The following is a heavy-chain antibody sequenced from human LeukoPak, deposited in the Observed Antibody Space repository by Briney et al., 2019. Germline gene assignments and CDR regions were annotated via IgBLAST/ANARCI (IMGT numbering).Heavy chain of an antibody. CDR1: GGSISSYY. V-gene: IGHV4-59*01. D-gene: IGHD2-15*01. CDR2: IYYSGST. Sequence: SETLSLTCTVSGGSISSYYWSWIRQPPGKGLEWIGYIYYSGSTNYNPSLKSRVTVSVDTSKNQFSLKLSSVTAADTAVYYCASIVKDCSGGSCYGFYYFDYWGQGTLVTVSS. CDR3: ASIVKDCSGGSCYGFYYFDY. J-gene: IGHJ4*02.